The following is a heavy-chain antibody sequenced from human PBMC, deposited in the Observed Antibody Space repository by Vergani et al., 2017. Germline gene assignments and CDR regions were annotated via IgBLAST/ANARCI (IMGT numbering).Heavy chain of an antibody. V-gene: IGHV3-21*01. CDR1: GFTFSSYS. CDR2: ISSSSSYI. J-gene: IGHJ4*02. Sequence: VQLVESGGGVVQPGRSLRLSCAASGFTFSSYSMNWVRQAPGKGLKWVSSISSSSSYIYYADSVKGRFTISRDNAKNSLYLQMHSLRAEDTAVYYCARATHYDYVWGSYRFLDYWGQGTLVTVSS. CDR3: ARATHYDYVWGSYRFLDY. D-gene: IGHD3-16*02.